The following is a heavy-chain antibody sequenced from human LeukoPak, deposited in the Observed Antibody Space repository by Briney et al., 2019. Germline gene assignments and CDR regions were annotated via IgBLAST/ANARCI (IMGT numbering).Heavy chain of an antibody. CDR1: GVSISSYY. D-gene: IGHD4-23*01. Sequence: SETLSLTCTVSGVSISSYYWSWIRQPPGKGLEWIGYIYYGGSTNYNPSLKSRVTISADTSKNQFSLNLSSVTAADTAIYYCARDLFRGDNSGDYWGQGTLVTVSS. J-gene: IGHJ4*02. V-gene: IGHV4-59*01. CDR3: ARDLFRGDNSGDY. CDR2: IYYGGST.